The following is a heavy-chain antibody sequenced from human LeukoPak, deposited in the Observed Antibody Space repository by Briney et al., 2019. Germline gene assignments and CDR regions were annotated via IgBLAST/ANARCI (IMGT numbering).Heavy chain of an antibody. D-gene: IGHD6-19*01. CDR1: GFTFSSYG. CDR3: AKRYSSGWYYFDY. V-gene: IGHV3-30*18. CDR2: ISYDGSNK. Sequence: GGSLRLSCAASGFTFSSYGMHWVRQAPGKGLEWVAVISYDGSNKYYADSVKGRFTISRDNSKNTLYLQMNSLRDEDTAMYYCAKRYSSGWYYFDYWGQGTLVTVSS. J-gene: IGHJ4*02.